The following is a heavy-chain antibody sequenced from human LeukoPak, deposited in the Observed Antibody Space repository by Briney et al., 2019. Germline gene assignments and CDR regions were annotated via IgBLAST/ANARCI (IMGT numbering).Heavy chain of an antibody. CDR3: ARGGGDHAFDI. Sequence: GGSLRLSCAASGFAFSNYWLHWVRQAPGKGLVWVSRINSDGSNSIYGDSVKGRFTISRDNAKNTLYLQLSSLRADDTAVYYFARGGGDHAFDIWGQGTMVTVST. D-gene: IGHD3-16*01. CDR2: INSDGSNS. CDR1: GFAFSNYW. J-gene: IGHJ3*02. V-gene: IGHV3-74*01.